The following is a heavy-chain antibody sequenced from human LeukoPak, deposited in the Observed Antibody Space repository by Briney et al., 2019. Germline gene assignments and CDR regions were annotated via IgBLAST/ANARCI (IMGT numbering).Heavy chain of an antibody. V-gene: IGHV3-43*02. CDR1: GFTFYDYA. CDR3: AKGQGYYFDY. J-gene: IGHJ4*02. Sequence: GGSLRLSCAASGFTFYDYAMHWVRQAPGKGLEWVSLISGDGDSTYYADSVKGRFTISRDTSKNSLYLQMDSLRTEDTALYYCAKGQGYYFDYWGQGTLVTVSS. CDR2: ISGDGDST.